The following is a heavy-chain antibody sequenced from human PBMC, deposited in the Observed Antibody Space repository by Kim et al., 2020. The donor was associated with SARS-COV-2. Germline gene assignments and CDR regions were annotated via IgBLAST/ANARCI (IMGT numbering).Heavy chain of an antibody. Sequence: ADSLQRRFTISRDNSKNALNQEMNSLRAEDTALYYCAKVTTITAPFYDYWGQGTLVTVSS. D-gene: IGHD4-4*01. J-gene: IGHJ4*02. V-gene: IGHV3-23*01. CDR3: AKVTTITAPFYDY.